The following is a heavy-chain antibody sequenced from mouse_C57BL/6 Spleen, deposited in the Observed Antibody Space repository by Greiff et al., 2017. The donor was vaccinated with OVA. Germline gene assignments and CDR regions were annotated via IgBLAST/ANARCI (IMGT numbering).Heavy chain of an antibody. V-gene: IGHV2-9-1*01. CDR2: IWPGGGT. CDR1: GFSLTSYA. D-gene: IGHD1-1*01. J-gene: IGHJ1*03. Sequence: VKLQESGPGLVAPSQSLSITCTVSGFSLTSYAISWVRQPPGKGLEWLGVIWPGGGTNYNSALKSRLSISKDNSKSQVFLKMNSLQTDDTARYYCARTLITTVVAKDWYFDVWGTGTTVTVSS. CDR3: ARTLITTVVAKDWYFDV.